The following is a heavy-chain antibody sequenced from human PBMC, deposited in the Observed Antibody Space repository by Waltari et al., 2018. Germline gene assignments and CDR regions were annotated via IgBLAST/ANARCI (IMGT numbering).Heavy chain of an antibody. Sequence: EAQQVESGGDLVQPGGSLRLSCVVSGFPLRNYWMSWVRQAPGKGLEWVANINKDGTETYYVDSVRGRFTISKDDAKNSVYLQMNSLKVEDTAVYYCIRDYGSPYWGQGTLVTVSS. CDR3: IRDYGSPY. J-gene: IGHJ4*02. CDR2: INKDGTET. V-gene: IGHV3-7*03. CDR1: GFPLRNYW. D-gene: IGHD6-19*01.